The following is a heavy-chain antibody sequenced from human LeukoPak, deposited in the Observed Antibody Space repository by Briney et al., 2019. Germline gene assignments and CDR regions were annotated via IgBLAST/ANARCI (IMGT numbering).Heavy chain of an antibody. V-gene: IGHV1-46*01. J-gene: IGHJ4*02. Sequence: ASVKVSCKASGYTFTSYYMHWVRQAPGQGLEWMGIINPSGGSTSYARKFQGRVTMTRDTSTSTVYMELSSLRSEDTAVYYCARITSLEGFDYWGQGTLVTVSS. CDR1: GYTFTSYY. CDR2: INPSGGST. D-gene: IGHD1-14*01. CDR3: ARITSLEGFDY.